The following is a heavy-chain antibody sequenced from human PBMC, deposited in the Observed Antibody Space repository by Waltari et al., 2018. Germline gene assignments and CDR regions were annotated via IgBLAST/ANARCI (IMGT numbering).Heavy chain of an antibody. Sequence: QVHLQESGPGLVKPSGTLSLTCVVSGDSMNRNNWWSWVRQAPGKGLEWIGEVYHSGSTNYNPSLKSRVSISVDKSKNQFSLNLNSVTVADTAVYFCARAMEVDGGRYYCDHWGQGALVTVSS. CDR2: VYHSGST. J-gene: IGHJ4*02. V-gene: IGHV4-4*02. D-gene: IGHD6-19*01. CDR1: GDSMNRNNW. CDR3: ARAMEVDGGRYYCDH.